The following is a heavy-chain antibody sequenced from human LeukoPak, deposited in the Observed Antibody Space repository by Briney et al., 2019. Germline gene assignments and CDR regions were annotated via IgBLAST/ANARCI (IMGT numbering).Heavy chain of an antibody. CDR2: ISDDGSNK. CDR3: AKDSGVIAGHWYFDL. J-gene: IGHJ2*01. CDR1: GFTFSNYG. Sequence: GGSLRLACTASGFTFSNYGMHWVRQAPGKGLDWVAIISDDGSNKYYADSVQGRVTISRDNSKNTLYLQVSSLRDEDTAVYYCAKDSGVIAGHWYFDLWGRGTLVSVSS. V-gene: IGHV3-30*18. D-gene: IGHD3-10*01.